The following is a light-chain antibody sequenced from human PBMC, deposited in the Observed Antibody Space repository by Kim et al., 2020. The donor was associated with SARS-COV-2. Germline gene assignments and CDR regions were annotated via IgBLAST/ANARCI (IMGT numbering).Light chain of an antibody. Sequence: SSELTQDPAVSVALGQTVTITCQGDTLRASFTSWYQQKPGQAPVLVLYDEDKRPSGIPDRFSGSSSGNTGSLTITGAQAEDEADYYCNSRDKSGKHLVFGGGTQLTVL. V-gene: IGLV3-19*01. CDR2: DED. CDR3: NSRDKSGKHLV. CDR1: TLRASF. J-gene: IGLJ3*02.